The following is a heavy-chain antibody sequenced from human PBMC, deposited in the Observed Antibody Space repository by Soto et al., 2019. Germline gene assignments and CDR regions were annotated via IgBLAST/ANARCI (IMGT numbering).Heavy chain of an antibody. Sequence: GASVKVSCKASGYTFTGYYMHWVRQAPGQGLEWMGWINPNSGGTNYAQKFQDWVTMTRDTSISTAYMELSRLRSDDTAVYYCARGSMAARPGYYYYGMDVWGQGTTVTVSS. V-gene: IGHV1-2*04. CDR2: INPNSGGT. D-gene: IGHD6-6*01. J-gene: IGHJ6*02. CDR3: ARGSMAARPGYYYYGMDV. CDR1: GYTFTGYY.